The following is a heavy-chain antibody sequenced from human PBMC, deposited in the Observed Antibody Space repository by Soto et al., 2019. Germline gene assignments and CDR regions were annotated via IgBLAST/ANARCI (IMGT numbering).Heavy chain of an antibody. CDR3: ARASIEYSSSFDY. V-gene: IGHV3-21*01. CDR2: ISSSSSYI. CDR1: GFTFSSYS. D-gene: IGHD6-6*01. Sequence: GSLRLSCAASGFTFSSYSMNWVRQAPGKGLEWVSSISSSSSYIYYADSVKGRFTISRDNAKNSLYLQMNSLRAEDTAVYYCARASIEYSSSFDYWGQGTLVTVSS. J-gene: IGHJ4*02.